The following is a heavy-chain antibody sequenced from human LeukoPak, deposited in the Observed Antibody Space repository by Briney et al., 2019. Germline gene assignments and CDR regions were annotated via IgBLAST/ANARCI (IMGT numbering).Heavy chain of an antibody. CDR2: IKQDGSEK. V-gene: IGHV3-7*01. Sequence: GGSLRLSCTASGFTFSDYWMSWVRQAPGKGLEGVANIKQDGSEKYYVDSVKGRFTISRDNAKNSLYLQMSSLRAEDTAVFYCARGATGSFRYSSGWPGDSWGQGTLVTVSS. D-gene: IGHD6-19*01. J-gene: IGHJ4*02. CDR3: ARGATGSFRYSSGWPGDS. CDR1: GFTFSDYW.